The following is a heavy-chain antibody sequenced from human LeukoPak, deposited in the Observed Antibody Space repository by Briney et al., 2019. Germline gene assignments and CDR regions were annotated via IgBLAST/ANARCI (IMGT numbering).Heavy chain of an antibody. CDR1: GFTFSSYT. D-gene: IGHD3-16*01. J-gene: IGHJ4*02. V-gene: IGHV3-21*01. CDR2: ISSSNTYI. CDR3: ARELNGYGYYFFDY. Sequence: GGSLRLSCAASGFTFSSYTMNWVRQAPGKGLEWVSSISSSNTYIYYADSVKGRFTISRDNAKNSLYLQMNGLGAEDTAVYYCARELNGYGYYFFDYWGPGTLVTVSS.